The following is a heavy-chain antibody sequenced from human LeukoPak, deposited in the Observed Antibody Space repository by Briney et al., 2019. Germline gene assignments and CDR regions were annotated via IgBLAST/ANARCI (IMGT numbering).Heavy chain of an antibody. CDR3: ARSPIAVAEADY. CDR2: IYYSGST. Sequence: SETLSLTFTVSGGSISSSSYYWGWIRQPPGKGLEWIGSIYYSGSTYYNPSLKSRVTISVDTSKNQFSLKLSSVTAADTAVYYCARSPIAVAEADYWGQGTLVTVSS. CDR1: GGSISSSSYY. J-gene: IGHJ4*02. D-gene: IGHD6-19*01. V-gene: IGHV4-39*07.